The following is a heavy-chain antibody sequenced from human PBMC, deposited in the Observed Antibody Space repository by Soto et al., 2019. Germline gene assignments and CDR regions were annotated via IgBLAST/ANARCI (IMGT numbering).Heavy chain of an antibody. CDR3: ARDANYLSSSFDY. CDR1: GGSFSGYY. J-gene: IGHJ4*02. Sequence: SETLSLTCAVYGGSFSGYYWSWIRQPPGKGLEWIGEINHSGSTNYNPSLKSRVTISVDTSKNQFSLKLSSVTAADTAVYYCARDANYLSSSFDYWGQGTLVTVSS. V-gene: IGHV4-34*01. CDR2: INHSGST. D-gene: IGHD6-13*01.